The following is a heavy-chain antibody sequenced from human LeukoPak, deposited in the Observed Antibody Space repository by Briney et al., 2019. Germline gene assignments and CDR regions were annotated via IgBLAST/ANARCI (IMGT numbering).Heavy chain of an antibody. V-gene: IGHV3-23*01. CDR2: ISGSGGST. CDR3: AREGRGYYGDFDY. Sequence: PGGSLRLSCAASGFTFSSYAMSWVRQAPGKGLEWVSAISGSGGSTYYADSVRGRFTISRDNSKNSLFLQMNSLRVEDTAVYYCAREGRGYYGDFDYWGHGTLVTVSS. J-gene: IGHJ4*01. CDR1: GFTFSSYA. D-gene: IGHD3-3*01.